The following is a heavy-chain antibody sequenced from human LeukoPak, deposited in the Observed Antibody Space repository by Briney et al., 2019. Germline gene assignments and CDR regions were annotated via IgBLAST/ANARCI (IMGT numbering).Heavy chain of an antibody. J-gene: IGHJ4*02. CDR1: GFAFASYS. Sequence: KTGGSLRLSCAASGFAFASYSMKWVRQAPGKGLEWVSSISGDSTYIYNAGSVKGRFTISRDNAQASLYLQMISLRADDTAVYYCARVSGRLERQSDLDYWGQGTLVIVSS. CDR3: ARVSGRLERQSDLDY. V-gene: IGHV3-21*01. CDR2: ISGDSTYI. D-gene: IGHD1-1*01.